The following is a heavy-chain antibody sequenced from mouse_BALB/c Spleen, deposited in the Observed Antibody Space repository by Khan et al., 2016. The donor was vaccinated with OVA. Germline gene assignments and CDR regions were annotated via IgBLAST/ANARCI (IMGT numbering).Heavy chain of an antibody. D-gene: IGHD1-2*01. CDR3: ARGGGTAPFAY. CDR1: GFTFSDYG. Sequence: EVKLEESGGGLVQPGGSRKLSCAASGFTFSDYGMAWVRQAPGKGPEWVAFISDLAYTFYYADTVTGRFTLSRENAKNTLYLEMSSLRSGDTAMDYCARGGGTAPFAYWGQGTLVTVSA. CDR2: ISDLAYTF. J-gene: IGHJ3*01. V-gene: IGHV5-15*02.